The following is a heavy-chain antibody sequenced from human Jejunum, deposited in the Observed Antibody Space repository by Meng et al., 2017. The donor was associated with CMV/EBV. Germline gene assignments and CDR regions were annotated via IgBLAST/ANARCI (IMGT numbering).Heavy chain of an antibody. CDR1: GDGVSSNTVA. V-gene: IGHV6-1*01. CDR2: TYYRSKWYS. D-gene: IGHD6-13*01. J-gene: IGHJ4*02. Sequence: QRQQSGPGLVKPSQTLSLTCAISGDGVSSNTVAWNWIRLSPSRGLEWLGRTYYRSKWYSEYTVSVRSRISITPDTSKNQFSLQLTSVTPDDTAVYYCARGEDSSLDYWGQGTLVTVSS. CDR3: ARGEDSSLDY.